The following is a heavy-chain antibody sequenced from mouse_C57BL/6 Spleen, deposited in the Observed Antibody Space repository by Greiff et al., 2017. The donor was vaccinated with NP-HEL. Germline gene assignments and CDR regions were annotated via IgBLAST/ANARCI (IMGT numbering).Heavy chain of an antibody. D-gene: IGHD4-1*01. CDR3: ALGTGGIHYAMDY. J-gene: IGHJ4*01. CDR2: IYPGSGST. V-gene: IGHV1-55*01. Sequence: QVQLQQSGAELVKPGASVKMSCKASGYTFTSYWITWVKQRPGQGLEWIGDIYPGSGSTNYNEKFKSKATLTVDTSSSTAYMQLSSLTSEDSAVYYCALGTGGIHYAMDYWGQGTSVTVSS. CDR1: GYTFTSYW.